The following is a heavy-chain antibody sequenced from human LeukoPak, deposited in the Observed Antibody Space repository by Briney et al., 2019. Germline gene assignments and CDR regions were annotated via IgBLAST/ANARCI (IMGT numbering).Heavy chain of an antibody. Sequence: ASVKVSRKASGYTFTGYYMHWVRQAPGQGLEWMGRINPNSGGTNYAQKFQGRVTMTRDTSISTAYMELSRLRSDDAAVYYCARDRGSGYDFPYWGQGTLVTVSS. CDR3: ARDRGSGYDFPY. D-gene: IGHD5-12*01. J-gene: IGHJ4*02. V-gene: IGHV1-2*06. CDR1: GYTFTGYY. CDR2: INPNSGGT.